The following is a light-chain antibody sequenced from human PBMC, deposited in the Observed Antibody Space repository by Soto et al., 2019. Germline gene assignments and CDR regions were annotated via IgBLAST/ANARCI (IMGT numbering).Light chain of an antibody. J-gene: IGKJ5*01. CDR1: ESVNNK. Sequence: EVVLTQSPATLSVSPGERATLSCRASESVNNKLGWYQQKPGQAPRLLIYRASTRATGIPARFSGSGSGTELPLTISSLQSEDSGVYYCHQYNNWFPFTFGQGTRLEIK. V-gene: IGKV3-15*01. CDR3: HQYNNWFPFT. CDR2: RAS.